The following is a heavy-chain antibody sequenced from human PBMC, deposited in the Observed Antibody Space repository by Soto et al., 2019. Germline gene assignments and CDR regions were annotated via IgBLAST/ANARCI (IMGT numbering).Heavy chain of an antibody. CDR3: ARGTIVARQHLDY. CDR2: ISIRGGDE. D-gene: IGHD6-6*01. J-gene: IGHJ4*02. CDR1: GSTFSSYA. Sequence: GRSLRLFCAASGSTFSSYAMHGARQAPGKGLEWVTVISIRGGDEYYAESVRGRFTISRDDSKNTLYLQMDSLRVEDTAVYYCARGTIVARQHLDYWGQGTLVTVSS. V-gene: IGHV3-30*03.